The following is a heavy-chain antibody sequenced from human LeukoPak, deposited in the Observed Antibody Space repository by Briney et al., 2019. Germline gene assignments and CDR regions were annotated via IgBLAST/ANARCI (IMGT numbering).Heavy chain of an antibody. CDR2: INHSGST. CDR3: ARGFTWDYFDY. V-gene: IGHV4-34*01. CDR1: GGSFSGYY. J-gene: IGHJ4*02. Sequence: SEILSLTCAVYGGSFSGYYWSWIRQPPGKGLEWIGEINHSGSTNYNPSLKSRVTISVDTSKNQFSLKLSSVTAADTAVYYCARGFTWDYFDYWGQGTLVTVSS.